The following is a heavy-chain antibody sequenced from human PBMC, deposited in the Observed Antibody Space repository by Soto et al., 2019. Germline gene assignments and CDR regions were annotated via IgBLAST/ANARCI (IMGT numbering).Heavy chain of an antibody. V-gene: IGHV1-69*12. CDR3: ASKLAGVNYYYGLDV. D-gene: IGHD6-13*01. CDR2: IIPIFGTA. Sequence: QVQLVQSGAEVKKPGSSVKVSCKASGGTFSSYAISWVRQAPGQGLEWMGGIIPIFGTANYAQKFQGRVTTXXDXSXTRAYMELSSLRSEDTAVYYCASKLAGVNYYYGLDVWGQGTTVTVSS. J-gene: IGHJ6*02. CDR1: GGTFSSYA.